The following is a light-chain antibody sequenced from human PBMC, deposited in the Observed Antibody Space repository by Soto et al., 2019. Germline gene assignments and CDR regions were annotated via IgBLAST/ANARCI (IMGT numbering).Light chain of an antibody. J-gene: IGKJ2*01. CDR1: QSLVHSSGNTF. Sequence: DVVLTQSPVSLPVTLGQPASISCRSSQSLVHSSGNTFLSWFFQRPGQSPRRLIYKVSNRDSGAPDRIRGSGSCTDFTLQITRVESEDFGVYYFMQYTHWPHTLGQGTKLVIK. CDR3: MQYTHWPHT. CDR2: KVS. V-gene: IGKV2-30*02.